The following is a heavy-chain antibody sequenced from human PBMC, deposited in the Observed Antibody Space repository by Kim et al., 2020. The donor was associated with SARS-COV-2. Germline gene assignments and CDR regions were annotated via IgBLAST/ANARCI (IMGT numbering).Heavy chain of an antibody. Sequence: GGSLRLSCAASGFTFSSYAMHWVRQAPGKGLEWVAVISYDGSNKYYADSVKGRFTISRDNSKNTLYLQMNSLRAEDTAVYYCASEQWLAYYFDYWGQGTLVTVSS. CDR3: ASEQWLAYYFDY. V-gene: IGHV3-30*04. CDR1: GFTFSSYA. D-gene: IGHD6-19*01. CDR2: ISYDGSNK. J-gene: IGHJ4*02.